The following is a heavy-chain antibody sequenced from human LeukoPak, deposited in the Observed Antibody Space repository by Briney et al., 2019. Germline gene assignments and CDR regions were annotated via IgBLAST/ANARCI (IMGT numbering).Heavy chain of an antibody. CDR2: IYYSGST. Sequence: SETLSLTCTVSGGSISSSSYYWGWIRQPPGKGLEWIGSIYYSGSTYYNPSLKSRVTISVDTSKNQFSLKLSSVTAADTAVYYCARLHYYGSGSYYSEYFQHWGQGTLVTVSS. V-gene: IGHV4-39*01. CDR3: ARLHYYGSGSYYSEYFQH. CDR1: GGSISSSSYY. J-gene: IGHJ1*01. D-gene: IGHD3-10*01.